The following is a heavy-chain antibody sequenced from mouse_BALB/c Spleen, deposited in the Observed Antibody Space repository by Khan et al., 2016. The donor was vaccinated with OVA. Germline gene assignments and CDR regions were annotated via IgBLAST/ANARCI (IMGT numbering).Heavy chain of an antibody. CDR1: GYTFTSYW. CDR3: TRRNWDVAWFAY. V-gene: IGHV1-5*01. D-gene: IGHD4-1*01. Sequence: VQLQQSGTVLARPGASVKVSCKASGYTFTSYWMHWVKQRPGQGLEWIGDIYPGNTDTNYNQKFKGKAKLTAVTSTSTAYMELSSLTNEDSAVYYCTRRNWDVAWFAYGGQGTLVTVSA. J-gene: IGHJ3*01. CDR2: IYPGNTDT.